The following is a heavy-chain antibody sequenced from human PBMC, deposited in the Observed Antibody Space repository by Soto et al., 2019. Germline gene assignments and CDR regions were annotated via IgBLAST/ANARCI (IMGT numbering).Heavy chain of an antibody. D-gene: IGHD2-15*01. CDR1: GGYY. CDR3: ARGYCSGGTCHTFTDY. CDR2: IYYSGT. Sequence: GGYYWNWIRQRPGKGLEWIGYIYYSGTYYNPSLKSRLTISVDTSKNLLFLKLTSVTAADTAVYYCARGYCSGGTCHTFTDYWGQGTLVTVSS. J-gene: IGHJ4*02. V-gene: IGHV4-31*02.